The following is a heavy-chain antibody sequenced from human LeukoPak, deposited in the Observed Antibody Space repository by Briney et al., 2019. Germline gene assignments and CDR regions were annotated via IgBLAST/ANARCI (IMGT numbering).Heavy chain of an antibody. V-gene: IGHV4-34*01. D-gene: IGHD3-3*01. Sequence: SETLSLTCAVYGGSFSGYYWSWIRQPPGKGLEWIGEINHSGSTNYNPSLKSRVTISVDTSKNQFSLKLSSVTAADTAVYYCARGPRTTIFSGIAYYYYYYMDVWGKGTTVTVSS. CDR3: ARGPRTTIFSGIAYYYYYYMDV. CDR1: GGSFSGYY. J-gene: IGHJ6*03. CDR2: INHSGST.